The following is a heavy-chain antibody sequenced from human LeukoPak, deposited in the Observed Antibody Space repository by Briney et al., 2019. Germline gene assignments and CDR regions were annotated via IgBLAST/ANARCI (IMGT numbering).Heavy chain of an antibody. CDR1: GGSFSGYY. Sequence: SETLSLTCAVYGGSFSGYYWSWIRQPPGKGLEWIGEINHSGSTNYNPSLKSRVTLSVDTSKNQFSLKLSSVTAADTAVYYCARAGYGDYWYYYYGMDVWGKGTTVTVSS. J-gene: IGHJ6*04. D-gene: IGHD4-17*01. CDR3: ARAGYGDYWYYYYGMDV. V-gene: IGHV4-34*01. CDR2: INHSGST.